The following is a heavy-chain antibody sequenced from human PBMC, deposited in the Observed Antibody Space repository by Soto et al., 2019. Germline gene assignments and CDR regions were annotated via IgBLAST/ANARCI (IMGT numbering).Heavy chain of an antibody. CDR2: IDWDDDK. Sequence: SGPTLVNPTQTLTLTCTFSGFSLTTSAMCVSWIRQPPGKALEWLALIDWDDDKYYSTSLRTRLTISKDTSKNQVVLTMTNMDPVDTATYFCARVDYSSSWPLSDYWGHGTLVTVSS. CDR1: GFSLTTSAMC. D-gene: IGHD6-13*01. V-gene: IGHV2-70*01. J-gene: IGHJ4*01. CDR3: ARVDYSSSWPLSDY.